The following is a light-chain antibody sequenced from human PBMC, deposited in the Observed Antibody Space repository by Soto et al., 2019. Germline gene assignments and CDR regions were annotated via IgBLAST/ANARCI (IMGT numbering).Light chain of an antibody. J-gene: IGLJ2*01. Sequence: QSVLTQPASVSGSPGQSITISCTGTSSDVGGYNYVSWYQQHPGKAPKLMIYEVSNRPSGVSNRFSASKSGNTASLTISGLQAEDEADYYCRSYTSSSTPVVFGGGTKVTVL. V-gene: IGLV2-14*01. CDR3: RSYTSSSTPVV. CDR1: SSDVGGYNY. CDR2: EVS.